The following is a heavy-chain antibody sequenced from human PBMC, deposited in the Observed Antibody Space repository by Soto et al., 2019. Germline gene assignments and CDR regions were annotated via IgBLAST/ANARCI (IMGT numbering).Heavy chain of an antibody. V-gene: IGHV4-59*08. Sequence: QVQLQESGPGLVKPSETLSLTCSVSGGSITSHYCSWFRQPPGKGLEWIGYIHHSGSTSYNPSLKSRVTTSVDTSKNQCSLKVNSVTAADTALYYCARQGFGQLHGLVDVWGPGTTVTVSS. CDR1: GGSITSHY. CDR2: IHHSGST. CDR3: ARQGFGQLHGLVDV. J-gene: IGHJ6*02. D-gene: IGHD3-10*01.